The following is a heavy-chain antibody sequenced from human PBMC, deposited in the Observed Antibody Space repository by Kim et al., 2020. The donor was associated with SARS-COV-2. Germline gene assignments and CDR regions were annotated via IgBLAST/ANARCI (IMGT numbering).Heavy chain of an antibody. D-gene: IGHD3-9*01. CDR3: ARLYDKVTGFDY. Sequence: SETLSLTCTVSGGSISSSSYYWGWIRQPPGKGLEWIGSIYYSGSTYYNPSLKSRVTISVDTSKNQFSLKLSSVTAADTAVYYCARLYDKVTGFDYWGQGTLVTVSS. CDR1: GGSISSSSYY. CDR2: IYYSGST. J-gene: IGHJ4*02. V-gene: IGHV4-39*01.